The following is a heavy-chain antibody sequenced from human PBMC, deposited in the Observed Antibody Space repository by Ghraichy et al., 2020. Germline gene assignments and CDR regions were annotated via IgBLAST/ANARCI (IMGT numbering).Heavy chain of an antibody. V-gene: IGHV4-39*01. CDR2: IFYSGST. Sequence: SQTLSLTCSVSGDSISSSSCYWGWIRQPPGKGLEWIGIIFYSGSTYYNPSLKSRVTISVDTSKNQFSVKLRSVTAADTAVYYCARHKWVGRSSDWFDPWGQGTLVTVSS. J-gene: IGHJ5*02. CDR1: GDSISSSSCY. CDR3: ARHKWVGRSSDWFDP. D-gene: IGHD6-6*01.